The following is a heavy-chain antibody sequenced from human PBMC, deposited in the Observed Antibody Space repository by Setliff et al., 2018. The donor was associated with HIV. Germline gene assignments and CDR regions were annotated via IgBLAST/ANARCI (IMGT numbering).Heavy chain of an antibody. Sequence: SETLSLTCTVSGGSISSHSWSWIRQTPGKGLEWIGYIYYSGRTNHNPSLKSRVTISVDTSNNQFSLRLTSMTAADTAVYYCAKTSVGATGLYAFDIWGQGTMVTVSS. CDR3: AKTSVGATGLYAFDI. CDR1: GGSISSHS. V-gene: IGHV4-59*08. CDR2: IYYSGRT. D-gene: IGHD1-26*01. J-gene: IGHJ3*02.